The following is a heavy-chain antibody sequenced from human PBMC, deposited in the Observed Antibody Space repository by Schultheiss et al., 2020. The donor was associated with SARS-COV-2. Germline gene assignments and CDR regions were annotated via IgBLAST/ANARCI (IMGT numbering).Heavy chain of an antibody. CDR3: AREVYAIHYYYYGMDV. D-gene: IGHD2-8*01. J-gene: IGHJ6*02. CDR1: GFTFSSYS. Sequence: GGSLRLSCAASGFTFSSYSMNWVRQAPGKGLEWVAFIRYDGSNKYYADSVKGRFTISRDNSKNTLYLQMGSLRAEDMAVYYCAREVYAIHYYYYGMDVWGQGTTVTVSS. V-gene: IGHV3-30*02. CDR2: IRYDGSNK.